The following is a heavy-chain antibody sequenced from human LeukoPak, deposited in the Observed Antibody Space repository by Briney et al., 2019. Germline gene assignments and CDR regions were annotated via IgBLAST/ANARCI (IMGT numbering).Heavy chain of an antibody. CDR3: VGDQVDNVGWLT. V-gene: IGHV3-64D*06. Sequence: GGSLRLSCSASGFIFSTYTMYWVRQAPGEGLEFVSVINGDGRTTYYADSVKGRFTISRDNSKNTLYLQMNSLRAEDTAVYYCVGDQVDNVGWLTWGQGTRVTVSS. D-gene: IGHD5-12*01. J-gene: IGHJ5*02. CDR1: GFIFSTYT. CDR2: INGDGRTT.